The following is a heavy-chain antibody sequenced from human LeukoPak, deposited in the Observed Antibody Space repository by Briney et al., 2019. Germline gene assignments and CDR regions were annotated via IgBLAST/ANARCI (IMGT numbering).Heavy chain of an antibody. CDR2: IYPGDSDT. V-gene: IGHV5-51*01. CDR3: ARSCRDGYRDFDY. J-gene: IGHJ4*02. CDR1: GYIFTSYW. Sequence: NHGESLKISCEGSGYIFTSYWIGWVRQLPGKGLEWMGIIYPGDSDTRYSPSFQGQVTISADKSISTAYLQWSSLKASDTAMYYCARSCRDGYRDFDYWGQGTLVTVSS. D-gene: IGHD5-24*01.